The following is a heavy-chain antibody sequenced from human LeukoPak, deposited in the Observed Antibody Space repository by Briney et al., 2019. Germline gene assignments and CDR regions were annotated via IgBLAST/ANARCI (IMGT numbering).Heavy chain of an antibody. V-gene: IGHV3-21*04. D-gene: IGHD3-22*01. CDR1: GFTFNNYN. CDR2: ITSSGTYI. CDR3: AKDTTYYYDSSGDFQH. Sequence: SGGSLRLSCATSGFTFNNYNMNWVRQAPGRALEWVSSITSSGTYIFYADSVKGRFTISRDNAKNSLYLQMNSLRAEDTAVYYCAKDTTYYYDSSGDFQHWGQGTLVTVSS. J-gene: IGHJ1*01.